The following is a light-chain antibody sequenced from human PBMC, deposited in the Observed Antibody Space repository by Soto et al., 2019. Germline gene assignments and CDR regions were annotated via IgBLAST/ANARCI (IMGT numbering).Light chain of an antibody. CDR1: SSDVGGYNY. V-gene: IGLV2-14*03. Sequence: QSALTQPASVSGSPGQSIPISCTGTSSDVGGYNYVSWYQRNPGKAPKLMIYDVTNRPSGVSNRFSGSKSGNTASLTISGLRAEDEADYYCSSYTRSSTLVVFGGGTKLTVL. CDR2: DVT. CDR3: SSYTRSSTLVV. J-gene: IGLJ2*01.